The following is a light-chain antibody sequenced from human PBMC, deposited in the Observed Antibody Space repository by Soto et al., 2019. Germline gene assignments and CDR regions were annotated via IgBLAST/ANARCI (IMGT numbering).Light chain of an antibody. J-gene: IGKJ5*01. Sequence: EIVMTQSPATLSVSPGERATLCCRAIQSVSIKLAWYQQKLGQAPRLLLYDTSTRATGIPARFSGSGSGTEFTLTIRRLQSEDFAVYYCQQYNNWPPITFGQGTRLEIK. CDR1: QSVSIK. V-gene: IGKV3-15*01. CDR3: QQYNNWPPIT. CDR2: DTS.